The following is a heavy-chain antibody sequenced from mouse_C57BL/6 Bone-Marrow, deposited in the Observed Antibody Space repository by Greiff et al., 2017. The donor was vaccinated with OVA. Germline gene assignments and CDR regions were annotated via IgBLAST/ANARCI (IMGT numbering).Heavy chain of an antibody. CDR2: IDPENGDT. D-gene: IGHD2-1*01. CDR1: GFNFKDDY. V-gene: IGHV14-4*01. J-gene: IGHJ2*01. Sequence: VQLQQSGAELVRPGASVKLSCTASGFNFKDDYMHWVKQRPEQGLEWIGWIDPENGDTEYASKFQGKATITADTSSNTAYLQLSSLTSEDTAVYYCTSNGNFDYWGQGTTLTVSA. CDR3: TSNGNFDY.